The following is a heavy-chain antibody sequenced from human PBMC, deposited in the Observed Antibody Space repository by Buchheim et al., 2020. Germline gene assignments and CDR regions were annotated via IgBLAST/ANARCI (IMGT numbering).Heavy chain of an antibody. CDR1: GLTFSRGW. CDR3: ASDVQYSMHV. CDR2: IKPDGSAA. V-gene: IGHV3-74*01. J-gene: IGHJ6*02. Sequence: EVKLVESGGGLAQPGGSLRLSCVAPGLTFSRGWIHWVRQAPGKGLVWVSHIKPDGSAATYADSVKGRFTISRDNAKNTVNLQMNSLRAEDTAIYYCASDVQYSMHVWGQG.